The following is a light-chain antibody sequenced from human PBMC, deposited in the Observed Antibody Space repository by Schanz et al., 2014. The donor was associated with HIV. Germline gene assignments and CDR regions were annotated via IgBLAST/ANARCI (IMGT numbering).Light chain of an antibody. CDR2: GDN. Sequence: QSVLTQPPSVSGAPGQWVTVSCSGGSSNIGAGHDVQWYQQLPGTAPKLLIYGDNNRPSGVPDRFSGSQSGTSASLAISGLQSDDEADYYCAAWDGGLNGRVFGGGTKLTVL. CDR1: SSNIGAGHD. CDR3: AAWDGGLNGRV. V-gene: IGLV1-40*01. J-gene: IGLJ3*02.